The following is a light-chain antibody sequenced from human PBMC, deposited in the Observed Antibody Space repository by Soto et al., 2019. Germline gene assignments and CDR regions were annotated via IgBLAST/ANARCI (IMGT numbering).Light chain of an antibody. CDR3: SSYTSDSSYV. CDR1: SSDVGLYDY. CDR2: AVS. Sequence: QSALTQPGSVAGSPGQSITISCTGTSSDVGLYDYVSWYQQHPGKAPQLMIYAVSNRPSGVSNRFSASKSGNTASLFISGLQAEDEADYYCSSYTSDSSYVFGSGTKVTVL. J-gene: IGLJ1*01. V-gene: IGLV2-14*01.